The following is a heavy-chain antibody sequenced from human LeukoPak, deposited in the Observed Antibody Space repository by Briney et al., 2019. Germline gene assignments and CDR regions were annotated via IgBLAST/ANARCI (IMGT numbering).Heavy chain of an antibody. V-gene: IGHV1-8*03. CDR3: ATYCSSTSCPYSWFDH. CDR1: GYTFTSYD. Sequence: ASVKVSCKASGYTFTSYDINWVRQATGQGLEWMGWMNPNSGNTGYAQKFQGRVTITRNTSTSTAYMELSSLRSEDTAVYYCATYCSSTSCPYSWFDHWGQGTLVTVSS. CDR2: MNPNSGNT. D-gene: IGHD2-2*01. J-gene: IGHJ5*02.